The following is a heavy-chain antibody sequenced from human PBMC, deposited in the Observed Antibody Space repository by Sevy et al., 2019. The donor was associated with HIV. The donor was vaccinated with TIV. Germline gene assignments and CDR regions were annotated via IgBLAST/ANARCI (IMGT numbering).Heavy chain of an antibody. CDR1: GGSFSGYY. J-gene: IGHJ5*02. V-gene: IGHV4-34*01. CDR2: INHSGST. CDR3: ARGVLNHGPRSVWFDP. Sequence: SETLSLTCAVYGGSFSGYYWSWIRQPPGKGLEWIGEINHSGSTNYNPSLKSRVTISVDTSKNQFSLKLSSVTAADTAVYYCARGVLNHGPRSVWFDPWGQGTLVTVSS.